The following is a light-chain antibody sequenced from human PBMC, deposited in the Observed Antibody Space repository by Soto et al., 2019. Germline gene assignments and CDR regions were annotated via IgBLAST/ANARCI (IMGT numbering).Light chain of an antibody. V-gene: IGLV1-44*01. CDR3: AAWDDSLNGVV. J-gene: IGLJ3*02. CDR1: SSNIGSTT. Sequence: QSVLTQPPSASGTPGQRVTIACSGSSSNIGSTTVKWYQQLPVTAPKLLIYNNNQRPSGVLDRFSGSKSGTSASLAISGLQSEDEADYYCAAWDDSLNGVVFGGGTKLTVL. CDR2: NNN.